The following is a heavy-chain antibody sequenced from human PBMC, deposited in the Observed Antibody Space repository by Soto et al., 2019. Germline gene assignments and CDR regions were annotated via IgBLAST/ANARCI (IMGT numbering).Heavy chain of an antibody. CDR3: ARRGYYYYMDV. D-gene: IGHD3-10*01. CDR2: IYYSGST. J-gene: IGHJ6*03. CDR1: GGSISSYY. V-gene: IGHV4-59*08. Sequence: SEILSLTCTVSGGSISSYYWSWIRQPPGKGLEWIGYIYYSGSTNYNPSLKSRVTISVDTSKNQFSLKLSSVTAADTAVYYCARRGYYYYMDVWGKGTTVTVSS.